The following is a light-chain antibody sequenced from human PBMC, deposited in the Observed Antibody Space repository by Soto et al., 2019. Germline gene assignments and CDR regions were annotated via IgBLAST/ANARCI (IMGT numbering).Light chain of an antibody. CDR2: DVS. V-gene: IGLV2-14*03. CDR1: SSDIGDYNY. Sequence: QSALTQPASVSGSPGQSITISCTRTSSDIGDYNYVSWYQQHPGKAPKLMIYDVSNRPSGVSNRFSGSKSGNTASLTISGLQAEDEADYYCSSYTSSSTVVFGGGTKLTVL. J-gene: IGLJ2*01. CDR3: SSYTSSSTVV.